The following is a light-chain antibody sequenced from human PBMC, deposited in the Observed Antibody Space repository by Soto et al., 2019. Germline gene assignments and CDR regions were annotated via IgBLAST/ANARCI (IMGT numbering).Light chain of an antibody. CDR3: QQGNSFPLT. CDR1: QDISYA. CDR2: TAS. V-gene: IGKV1-12*01. J-gene: IGKJ4*01. Sequence: DIQMTQSPSSVSASVGDRVTITCRASQDISYALAWFQQKPGEAPRLLIYTASSLHSGVPSRFSGSGSGTDFTRTIISLQPEDFATYYCQQGNSFPLTFGGGTRVEIK.